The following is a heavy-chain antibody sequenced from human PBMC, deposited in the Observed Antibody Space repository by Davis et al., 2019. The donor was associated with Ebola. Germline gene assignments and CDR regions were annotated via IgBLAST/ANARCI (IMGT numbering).Heavy chain of an antibody. CDR1: GFTFSSYT. Sequence: GGSLRLSCAASGFTFSSYTLHWVRQAPGKGLEWVVVISYDGDNNYHADSVQGRFTISRDNSKNTLYLQMNSLRAEDTAVYYCARGAYGDYIVKAFDIWGQGTKVTVSS. CDR2: ISYDGDNN. D-gene: IGHD4-17*01. V-gene: IGHV3-30*04. CDR3: ARGAYGDYIVKAFDI. J-gene: IGHJ3*02.